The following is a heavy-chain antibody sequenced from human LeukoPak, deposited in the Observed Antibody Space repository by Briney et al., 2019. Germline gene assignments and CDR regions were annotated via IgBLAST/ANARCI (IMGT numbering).Heavy chain of an antibody. CDR2: ISSSSSTI. D-gene: IGHD5-24*01. Sequence: PGGSLRLSCAASGFTFSSYSMNWVRQAPGKGLEWVSYISSSSSTIYYADSVKGRFTISRDNTKNSLYLQMNSLRVEDTAGYYCARGLQMATMRAFGYWGQGTLVTVSS. CDR3: ARGLQMATMRAFGY. CDR1: GFTFSSYS. J-gene: IGHJ4*02. V-gene: IGHV3-48*04.